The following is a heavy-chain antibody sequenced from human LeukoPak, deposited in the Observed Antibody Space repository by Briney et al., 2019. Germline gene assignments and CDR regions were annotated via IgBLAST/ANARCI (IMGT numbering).Heavy chain of an antibody. CDR3: AHPGTPVTIFGVLSGYGNPDDY. J-gene: IGHJ4*02. CDR2: ISGSGHST. D-gene: IGHD3-3*01. Sequence: SGGSLRLSCAASGFTFSSYAMSWVRQAPGKRPEWVSSISGSGHSTYYIDSVKGRFTISRDNSKRMLYLQMNGLRAEDTAVYYCAHPGTPVTIFGVLSGYGNPDDYWGQGILVTVSS. V-gene: IGHV3-23*01. CDR1: GFTFSSYA.